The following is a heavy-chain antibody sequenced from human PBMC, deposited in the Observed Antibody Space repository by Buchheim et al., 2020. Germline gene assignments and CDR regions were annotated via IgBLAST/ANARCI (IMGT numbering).Heavy chain of an antibody. CDR1: GGSFSGYY. Sequence: QVQLQQWGAGLLKPSETLSLTCAVYGGSFSGYYWSWIRQPPGKGLEWIGEINHSGSTNYNPSLKSRVTISVDTSKNQFSLKLSSVTAADTAVYYCATTYYDFWSGYYSLDYWGQGTL. CDR2: INHSGST. D-gene: IGHD3-3*01. J-gene: IGHJ4*02. CDR3: ATTYYDFWSGYYSLDY. V-gene: IGHV4-34*01.